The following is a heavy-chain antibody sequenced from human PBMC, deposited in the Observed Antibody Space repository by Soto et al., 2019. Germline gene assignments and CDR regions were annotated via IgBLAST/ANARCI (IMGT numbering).Heavy chain of an antibody. Sequence: SETLSLTCTVSGGSISSSGYYWGWTRQPPGKGLEWIGSIYYSGTTYYDPSLKSRVTMSVDTSKNQFSLKLSSMTAADTALYYCARHLRRGPIVKGMDVWGQGTTVTVSS. CDR2: IYYSGTT. CDR1: GGSISSSGYY. V-gene: IGHV4-39*01. J-gene: IGHJ6*02. D-gene: IGHD2-21*01. CDR3: ARHLRRGPIVKGMDV.